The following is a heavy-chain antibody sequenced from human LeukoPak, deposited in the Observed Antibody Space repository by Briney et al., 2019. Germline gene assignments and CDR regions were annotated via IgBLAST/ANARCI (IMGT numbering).Heavy chain of an antibody. CDR2: INHSGGT. CDR1: GGSFSGYY. D-gene: IGHD3-10*01. Sequence: PSETLSLTCAVYGGSFSGYYWSWIRQPPGKGLEWIEEINHSGGTNYNPSLKSRVTISVDTSKNQFSLKLSSVTAADTAVYYCARGAHYYGSGSRAIQYWGQGTLVTVSS. CDR3: ARGAHYYGSGSRAIQY. V-gene: IGHV4-34*01. J-gene: IGHJ4*02.